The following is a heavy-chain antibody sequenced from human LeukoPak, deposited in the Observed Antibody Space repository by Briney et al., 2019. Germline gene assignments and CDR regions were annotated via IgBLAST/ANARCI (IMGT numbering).Heavy chain of an antibody. J-gene: IGHJ4*02. CDR3: ARAIVYDILTGTTDYYYFDY. V-gene: IGHV1-18*01. D-gene: IGHD3-9*01. CDR1: GYTFTSYG. CDR2: ISAYNGNT. Sequence: ASVKVSCKASGYTFTSYGISWVRQAPGQGLEWMGWISAYNGNTNYAQKLQGRVTMTTDTSTSTAYMELRSLRSDDTAVYYCARAIVYDILTGTTDYYYFDYWGQGTLVTVSP.